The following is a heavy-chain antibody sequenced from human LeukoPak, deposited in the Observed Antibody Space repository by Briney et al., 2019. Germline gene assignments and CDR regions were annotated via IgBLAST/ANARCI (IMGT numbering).Heavy chain of an antibody. CDR1: GFTVSSNY. J-gene: IGHJ4*02. CDR2: IKQDGSEK. V-gene: IGHV3-7*01. CDR3: ARVQHEWLMDY. Sequence: GGSLRLSCAASGFTVSSNYMSWVRQAPGKGLEWVANIKQDGSEKYYVDSVKGRFTISRDNAKNSLYLQMNSLRAEDTAVYYCARVQHEWLMDYWGQGTLVTVSS. D-gene: IGHD3-3*01.